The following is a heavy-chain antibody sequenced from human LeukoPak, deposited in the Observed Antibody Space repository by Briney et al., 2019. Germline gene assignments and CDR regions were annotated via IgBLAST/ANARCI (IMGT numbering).Heavy chain of an antibody. V-gene: IGHV5-51*01. J-gene: IGHJ4*02. CDR3: ARREDGGYCSSTSCYGVPYFDY. Sequence: GESLKISCKGSGYSFTSYWIGWVRQVPGKALEWMGIIYPGDSDTRYSPSFQGQVTISADKSISTAYLQWSSLKASDTAMYYCARREDGGYCSSTSCYGVPYFDYWGQGTLVTVSS. CDR2: IYPGDSDT. CDR1: GYSFTSYW. D-gene: IGHD2-2*01.